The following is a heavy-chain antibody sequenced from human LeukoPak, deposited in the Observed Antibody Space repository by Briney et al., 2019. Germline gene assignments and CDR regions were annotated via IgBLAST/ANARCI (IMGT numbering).Heavy chain of an antibody. Sequence: GGSLRLSCAASGFTFSSYEMNWVRQAPGKGLEWVSSISSSSSYIYYADSVKGRFTISRDNAKNSLYLQMNSLRAEDTAVYYCARDEKVCSSSWYCGGLYYYYMDVWGKGTTVTISS. D-gene: IGHD6-13*01. V-gene: IGHV3-21*01. CDR1: GFTFSSYE. CDR2: ISSSSSYI. CDR3: ARDEKVCSSSWYCGGLYYYYMDV. J-gene: IGHJ6*03.